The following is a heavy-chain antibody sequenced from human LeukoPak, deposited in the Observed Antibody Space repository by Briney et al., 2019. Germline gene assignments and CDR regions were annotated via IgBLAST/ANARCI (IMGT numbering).Heavy chain of an antibody. J-gene: IGHJ4*02. CDR2: ISGYNGNTNYAQKLQVYNGNT. V-gene: IGHV1-18*01. Sequence: ASVTVSCTASGYTFSSYGISWVRQAPGQGLEWMGWISGYNGNTNYAQKLQVYNGNTNYAQKLQGRVTMTTDTSTSTAYMELRSLRSDDTAVYYCARGYVVVPLDFWGQGTLVTVSS. D-gene: IGHD3-9*01. CDR3: ARGYVVVPLDF. CDR1: GYTFSSYG.